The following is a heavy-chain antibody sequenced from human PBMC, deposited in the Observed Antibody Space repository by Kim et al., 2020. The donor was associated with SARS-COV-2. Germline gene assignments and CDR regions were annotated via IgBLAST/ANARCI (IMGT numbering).Heavy chain of an antibody. CDR3: ARDPGTPLYYYYMDV. D-gene: IGHD1-1*01. J-gene: IGHJ6*03. Sequence: AKSVKGRLHISRDNSKNPMYLQMNSLRAEDTAVYYCARDPGTPLYYYYMDVWGKGTTVTVSS. V-gene: IGHV3-30*07.